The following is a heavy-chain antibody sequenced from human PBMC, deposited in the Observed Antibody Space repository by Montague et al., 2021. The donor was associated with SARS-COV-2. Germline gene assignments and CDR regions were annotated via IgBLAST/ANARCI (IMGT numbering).Heavy chain of an antibody. V-gene: IGHV4-59*01. J-gene: IGHJ4*02. D-gene: IGHD5-12*01. Sequence: ETLSLTCTVSGGSISTYYWSWIRQPPGKGLEWIAYINYSGITNHNPSLKSRVSVSLDTSKNHFSLNLKSVTAADSAVYYCARSGWLRRGFDSWGQGTLVFVSS. CDR3: ARSGWLRRGFDS. CDR1: GGSISTYY. CDR2: INYSGIT.